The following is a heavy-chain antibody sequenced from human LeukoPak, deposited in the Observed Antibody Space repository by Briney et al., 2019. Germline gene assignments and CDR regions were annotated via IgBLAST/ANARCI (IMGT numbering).Heavy chain of an antibody. CDR1: GFTFSSYA. J-gene: IGHJ6*02. V-gene: IGHV3-23*01. Sequence: PGGSLRLSCAASGFTFSSYAMSWVRQAPGKGLEWVSGISGSGGSTYYTDSVKGRFTISRDNSKNTLYLQMNSLRAEDTAVYYCAKIGDSGSRRSQYYYYGLDVWGQGTTVTVSS. D-gene: IGHD1-26*01. CDR2: ISGSGGST. CDR3: AKIGDSGSRRSQYYYYGLDV.